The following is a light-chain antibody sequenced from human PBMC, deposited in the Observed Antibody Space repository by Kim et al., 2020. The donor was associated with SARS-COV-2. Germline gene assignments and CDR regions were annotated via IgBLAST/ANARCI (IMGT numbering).Light chain of an antibody. CDR3: SSYTSSSSVV. Sequence: GRPAPVSCTATSSDVGTYIRVSWYQQPPGTAPQLMIYEVRNRPSGVPDRFSGSKSGNTASLTISGLQAEDEADYYCSSYTSSSSVVFGGGTQLTVL. J-gene: IGLJ2*01. CDR2: EVR. V-gene: IGLV2-18*02. CDR1: SSDVGTYIR.